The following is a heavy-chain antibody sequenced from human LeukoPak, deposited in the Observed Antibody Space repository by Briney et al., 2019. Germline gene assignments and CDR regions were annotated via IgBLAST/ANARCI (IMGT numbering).Heavy chain of an antibody. Sequence: SETLSLTCTVSGGSISSYYWSWIRQPPGKGLEWIGEINHSGSTNYNPSLKSRVTISVDTSKNQFSLKLSSVTAADTAVYYCARGPRYSNYVGYYYYYYMDVWGKGTTVTVSS. CDR3: ARGPRYSNYVGYYYYYYMDV. J-gene: IGHJ6*03. CDR2: INHSGST. CDR1: GGSISSYY. D-gene: IGHD4-11*01. V-gene: IGHV4-34*01.